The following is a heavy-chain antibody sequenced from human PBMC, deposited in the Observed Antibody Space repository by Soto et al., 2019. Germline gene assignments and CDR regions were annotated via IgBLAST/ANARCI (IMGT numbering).Heavy chain of an antibody. Sequence: EVQLVESGGGLVQPGRSLRLSCAASGFTFDDYAMHWVRQAPGKGLEWVSGISWNSGSIGYADSVKGRFTISRDNAKNSLYLKMNSLRAEDTALYYCAKVISRYDSSPFDYWGQGTLVTVSS. CDR1: GFTFDDYA. D-gene: IGHD3-22*01. V-gene: IGHV3-9*01. CDR3: AKVISRYDSSPFDY. J-gene: IGHJ4*02. CDR2: ISWNSGSI.